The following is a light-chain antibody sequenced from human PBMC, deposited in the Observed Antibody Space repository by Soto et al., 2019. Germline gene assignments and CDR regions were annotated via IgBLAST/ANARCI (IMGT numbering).Light chain of an antibody. J-gene: IGLJ2*01. CDR1: SSDVGGYNY. CDR2: DVS. CDR3: SSYSSSSALV. V-gene: IGLV2-14*01. Sequence: QSALTLPASVSGSPGQSITIPCTGTSSDVGGYNYVPWYQQHPGKAPKLMIYDVSNRPSGVSNRFSGSKSGNTASLTISGLQADDEAGYYCSSYSSSSALVFGGGTKLTVL.